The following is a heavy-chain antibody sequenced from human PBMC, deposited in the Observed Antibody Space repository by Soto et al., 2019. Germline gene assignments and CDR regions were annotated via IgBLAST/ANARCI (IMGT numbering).Heavy chain of an antibody. J-gene: IGHJ3*01. CDR2: ISWDSDNV. V-gene: IGHV3-9*01. Sequence: EVRLVESGGGLVQPGRSLRLSCVASGFTFDDYSMHWVRQAPGKGLEWVAGISWDSDNVGYPDSVKGRFTISRDNAKNSLYLQMDSLRVDDTAFYYCAKTYVLGSSSGWPSDAFDVWGQGTLGTVSS. CDR3: AKTYVLGSSSGWPSDAFDV. D-gene: IGHD6-25*01. CDR1: GFTFDDYS.